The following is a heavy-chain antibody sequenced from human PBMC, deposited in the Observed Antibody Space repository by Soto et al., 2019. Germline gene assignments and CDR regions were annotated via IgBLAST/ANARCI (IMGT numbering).Heavy chain of an antibody. Sequence: PSETLSLTCAVYGGSFSGYYWSWIRQPPGKGLEWIGEINHSGSTNYNPSLKSRVTISVDTSKNQFSLKLSSVTAADTAVYYCASDFMTRGVYFDYWGQGMLVTVSS. J-gene: IGHJ4*02. CDR2: INHSGST. V-gene: IGHV4-34*01. CDR1: GGSFSGYY. CDR3: ASDFMTRGVYFDY. D-gene: IGHD3-10*01.